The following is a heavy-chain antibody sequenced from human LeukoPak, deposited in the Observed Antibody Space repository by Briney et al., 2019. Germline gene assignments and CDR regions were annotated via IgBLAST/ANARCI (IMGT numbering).Heavy chain of an antibody. J-gene: IGHJ4*02. CDR1: GFTFSSYA. CDR2: ISSNGGST. V-gene: IGHV3-64*01. CDR3: ARADSGYDRYYFDY. Sequence: GGSLRLSCVASGFTFSSYAMHWVRQAPGKGLEYVPAISSNGGSTYYANSVKGRFTISRDNSKNTLYLQMGSLRAEDMAVYYCARADSGYDRYYFDYWGQGTLVTVSS. D-gene: IGHD5-12*01.